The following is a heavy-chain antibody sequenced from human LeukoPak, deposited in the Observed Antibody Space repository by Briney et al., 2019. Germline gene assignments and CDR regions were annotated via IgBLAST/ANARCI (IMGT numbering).Heavy chain of an antibody. V-gene: IGHV1-2*02. Sequence: ASVKVSCKASGYTFTDYFIRWVRQAPGQGLEWMGWMNPNYGDTKYAEGFQGRVTMTGDASSTTAYMQLSSLRSDDTAVYYCARSDPHGSRGPFVWGPKGRNPSPTDYWGQGTVVTVSS. CDR2: MNPNYGDT. CDR3: ARSDPHGSRGPFVWGPKGRNPSPTDY. J-gene: IGHJ4*02. CDR1: GYTFTDYF. D-gene: IGHD3-16*01.